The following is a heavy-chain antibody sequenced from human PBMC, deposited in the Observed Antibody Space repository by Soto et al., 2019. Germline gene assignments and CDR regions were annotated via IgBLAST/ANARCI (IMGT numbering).Heavy chain of an antibody. CDR1: GFNFRSNA. CDR2: ISDDGNIK. CDR3: AKALDTAMDPLDY. D-gene: IGHD5-18*01. J-gene: IGHJ4*02. V-gene: IGHV3-30-3*01. Sequence: ESVGGVVQPGRSLRLSCAASGFNFRSNAMHWVRQAPGKGLEWVAIISDDGNIKYYADSVKGRFSISRDNSKNTVYLQMNSLSVQDTAVYYCAKALDTAMDPLDYWGQGTLVTVSS.